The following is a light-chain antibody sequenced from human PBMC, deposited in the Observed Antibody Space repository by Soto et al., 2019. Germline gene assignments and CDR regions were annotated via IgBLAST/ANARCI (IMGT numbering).Light chain of an antibody. CDR2: AAS. CDR1: QSVGSA. Sequence: EIVMTQSPATLSVSPGETATLSCRASQSVGSAVAWYQHKPGQAPRLLIVAASIRAPGVPGRFSGGGSGTEFTFTISSLQSEDVAVYYCQQYRNWPPRTFGGGTTVEIK. V-gene: IGKV3-15*01. J-gene: IGKJ4*01. CDR3: QQYRNWPPRT.